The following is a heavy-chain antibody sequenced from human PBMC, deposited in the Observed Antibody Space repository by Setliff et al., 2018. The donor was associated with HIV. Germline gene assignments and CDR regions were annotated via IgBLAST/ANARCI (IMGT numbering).Heavy chain of an antibody. CDR1: GGSISSAY. J-gene: IGHJ4*02. Sequence: SETLSLTCAVSGGSISSAYWSWVRQPPGKGLEWIGYMYASGNTKNNASLMSRLTISVDTSKNQFYLKMDSVTAADTAFYYCARYGPASVIWFGYPDYWGPGMSVTVSS. D-gene: IGHD3-10*01. CDR3: ARYGPASVIWFGYPDY. V-gene: IGHV4-4*08. CDR2: MYASGNT.